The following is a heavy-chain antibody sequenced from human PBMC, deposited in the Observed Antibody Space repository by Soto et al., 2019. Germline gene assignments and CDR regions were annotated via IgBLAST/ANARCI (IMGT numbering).Heavy chain of an antibody. CDR3: AIGSPAGAARPTDY. CDR2: IGTAGDT. V-gene: IGHV3-13*01. CDR1: GFTFSSYD. Sequence: EVQLVESGGGLVQPGGSLRLSCAASGFTFSSYDMHWVRQATGKGLEWVSAIGTAGDTYYPGSVKGRFTISRENAKNSLYLQMNSLRAGDTAVYYCAIGSPAGAARPTDYWGQGTLVTVSS. D-gene: IGHD6-6*01. J-gene: IGHJ4*02.